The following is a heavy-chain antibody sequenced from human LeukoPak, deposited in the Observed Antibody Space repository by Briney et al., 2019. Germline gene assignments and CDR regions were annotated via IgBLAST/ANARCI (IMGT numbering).Heavy chain of an antibody. CDR3: ARATWDIVVVPAAYYYYMDV. Sequence: SETLSLTCAVYGGSFSGYYWSWIRQPPGKGLEWIGEINHSGSTNYNPSLKSRVTISVDTSKNQFSLKLSSVTAADTAVYYCARATWDIVVVPAAYYYYMDVWGKGTTVTVSS. D-gene: IGHD2-2*01. CDR2: INHSGST. V-gene: IGHV4-34*01. J-gene: IGHJ6*03. CDR1: GGSFSGYY.